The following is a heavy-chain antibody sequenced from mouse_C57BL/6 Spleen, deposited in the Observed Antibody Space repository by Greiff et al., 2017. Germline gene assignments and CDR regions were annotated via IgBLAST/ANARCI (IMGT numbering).Heavy chain of an antibody. CDR1: GYTFTSYW. J-gene: IGHJ2*01. D-gene: IGHD2-4*01. Sequence: VQLQQPGAELVKPGASVKLSCKASGYTFTSYWMHWVKQRPGQGLEWIGMIHPNSGSTNYNEKFKSKATLTVDKSSSTAYMQLSSLTSEDSAVYYCARDGYDYDGDYWGQGTTLTVSS. V-gene: IGHV1-64*01. CDR2: IHPNSGST. CDR3: ARDGYDYDGDY.